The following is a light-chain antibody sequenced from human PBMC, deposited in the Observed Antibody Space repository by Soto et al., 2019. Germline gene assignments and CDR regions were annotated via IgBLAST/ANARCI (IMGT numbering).Light chain of an antibody. Sequence: DIVMTQSPLSLPVTPGEPASISCRSSQSLLHSNGYNYLDWYLQKPGQSPQLLIYLGSNRASGVPDRFSGSGSGTDFTLKISRVEAEDVGVYYCMQALQTLLTFCGGTKVEIK. CDR2: LGS. V-gene: IGKV2-28*01. J-gene: IGKJ4*01. CDR1: QSLLHSNGYNY. CDR3: MQALQTLLT.